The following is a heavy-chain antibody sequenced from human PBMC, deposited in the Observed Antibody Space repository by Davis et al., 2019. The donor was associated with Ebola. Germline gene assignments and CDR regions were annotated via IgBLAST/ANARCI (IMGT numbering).Heavy chain of an antibody. J-gene: IGHJ6*02. CDR2: IRYDGSNK. CDR3: ARDEVSERITMVRGSYYYGMDV. V-gene: IGHV3-30*02. D-gene: IGHD3-10*01. Sequence: PGGSLRLSCAASGFTFSSYGMHWVRQAPGKGLEWVAFIRYDGSNKYYADSVKGRFTISRDNAKNSLYLQMNSLRAEDTAVYYCARDEVSERITMVRGSYYYGMDVWGQGTTVTVSS. CDR1: GFTFSSYG.